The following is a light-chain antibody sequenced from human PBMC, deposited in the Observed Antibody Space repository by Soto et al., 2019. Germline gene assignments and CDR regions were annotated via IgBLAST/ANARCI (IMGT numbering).Light chain of an antibody. V-gene: IGKV1-39*01. Sequence: DIQMTQSPSSLSASVGDRVTLTCRASQSISSFLNWYQQKPWKAPKVLIYGASSLQTGVPSRFSGSGSGTDFTLTISSLQPEDSATYYCQQSHSAWTFGQGTKVEI. CDR1: QSISSF. CDR2: GAS. J-gene: IGKJ1*01. CDR3: QQSHSAWT.